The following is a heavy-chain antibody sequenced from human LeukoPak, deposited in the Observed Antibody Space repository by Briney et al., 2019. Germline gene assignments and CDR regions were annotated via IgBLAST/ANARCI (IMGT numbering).Heavy chain of an antibody. Sequence: GGSLRLSCAASGFTFSSYSMNWVRQAPGKGLEWVSYISSSSSTIYYADSVKGRFTISRDNAKNSLYLQMNSLRAEDTAVYYCASYPGAARRKYYYYYMDVWGKGTTVTVSS. CDR1: GFTFSSYS. J-gene: IGHJ6*03. V-gene: IGHV3-48*01. CDR2: ISSSSSTI. D-gene: IGHD2-15*01. CDR3: ASYPGAARRKYYYYYMDV.